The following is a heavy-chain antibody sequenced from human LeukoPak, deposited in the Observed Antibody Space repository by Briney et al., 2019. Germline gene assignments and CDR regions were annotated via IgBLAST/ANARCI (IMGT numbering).Heavy chain of an antibody. CDR1: GGSISSYY. V-gene: IGHV4-59*01. CDR3: ARVGAGGWYVDY. CDR2: IYYSGST. D-gene: IGHD1-26*01. Sequence: SETLSLTCTVSGGSISSYYWSWIRQPPGRGLGWIGYIYYSGSTNYNPSLKSRVTISVDTYKNQFSLKLSSVTAADTAVYYCARVGAGGWYVDYWGQGTLVTVSS. J-gene: IGHJ4*02.